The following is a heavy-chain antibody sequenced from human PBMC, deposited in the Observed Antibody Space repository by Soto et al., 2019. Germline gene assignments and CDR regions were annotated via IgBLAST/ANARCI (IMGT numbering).Heavy chain of an antibody. D-gene: IGHD3-22*01. V-gene: IGHV3-33*01. CDR2: IWYDGSNK. J-gene: IGHJ6*02. CDR1: GFTFSSYG. Sequence: PGGSLRLSCAASGFTFSSYGMHWVRQAPGKGLEWVAVIWYDGSNKYYADSVKGRFTISRDNSKNTLYLQMNSLRAEDTAVYYCARDYYDSSGYYYFYYYYGMDVWGQGTTVTVSS. CDR3: ARDYYDSSGYYYFYYYYGMDV.